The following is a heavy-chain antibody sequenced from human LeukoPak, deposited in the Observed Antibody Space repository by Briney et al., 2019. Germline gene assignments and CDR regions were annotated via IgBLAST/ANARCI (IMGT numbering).Heavy chain of an antibody. CDR1: GFNFSNYA. CDR2: ISYDGSNK. V-gene: IGHV3-30-3*01. CDR3: ARDPTREVAVAAAFDY. D-gene: IGHD6-19*01. J-gene: IGHJ4*02. Sequence: PGMSLRLSCAASGFNFSNYAMRWVRQAPGKGLEWVAVISYDGSNKYYTDSVKGRFTISRDNSKNTLYLQVSSLTTEDTAVYFCARDPTREVAVAAAFDYWGQGTLVTVSS.